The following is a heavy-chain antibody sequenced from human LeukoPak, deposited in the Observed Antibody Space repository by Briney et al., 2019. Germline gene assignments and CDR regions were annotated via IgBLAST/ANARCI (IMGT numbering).Heavy chain of an antibody. J-gene: IGHJ4*02. CDR3: AVRLARPGFDY. Sequence: PGRSLRLSCAASGFTFSSYAMHWVRQAPGKGLEWVAVISYDGSNKYYADSVKGRFTISRDNSKNTLYLQVNSLRAEDTAVYYCAVRLARPGFDYWGQGTLVTVSS. CDR1: GFTFSSYA. CDR2: ISYDGSNK. D-gene: IGHD6-25*01. V-gene: IGHV3-30-3*01.